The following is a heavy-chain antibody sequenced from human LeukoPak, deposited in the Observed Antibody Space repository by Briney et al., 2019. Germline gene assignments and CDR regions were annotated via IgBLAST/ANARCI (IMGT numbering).Heavy chain of an antibody. CDR2: IRYDGSNK. D-gene: IGHD6-13*01. V-gene: IGHV3-30*02. J-gene: IGHJ4*02. CDR3: AKSPDQQLVPFDY. Sequence: PGRSLRLSCAASGFTFSNYGMHWVRQAPGKGLEWVAFIRYDGSNKYYADSVKGRFTISRDNSKNTLYLQMNSLRAEDTAVYYCAKSPDQQLVPFDYWGQGTLVTVSS. CDR1: GFTFSNYG.